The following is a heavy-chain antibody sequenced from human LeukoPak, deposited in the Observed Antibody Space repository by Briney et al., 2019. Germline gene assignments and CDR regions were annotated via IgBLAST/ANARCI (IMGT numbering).Heavy chain of an antibody. CDR1: GFTFSSYA. Sequence: GGSLRHSCAASGFTFSSYAMHWVRQAPGKGLEWVAVISYDGSNKYYADSVKGRFTISRDNSKNTLYLQMNSLRAEDTAVYYCARGPLWFGETYNWFDPWGQGTLVTVSS. J-gene: IGHJ5*02. D-gene: IGHD3-10*01. V-gene: IGHV3-30*04. CDR2: ISYDGSNK. CDR3: ARGPLWFGETYNWFDP.